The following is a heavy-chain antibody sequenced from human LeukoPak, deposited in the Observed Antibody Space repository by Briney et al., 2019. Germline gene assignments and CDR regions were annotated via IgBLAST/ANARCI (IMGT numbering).Heavy chain of an antibody. CDR1: GFTFSSYG. D-gene: IGHD5-18*01. J-gene: IGHJ4*02. V-gene: IGHV3-23*01. Sequence: GGTLRLSCAASGFTFSSYGMSWVRQAPGRELEWVSAITASGGSTYYADSVKGRFTISRDNSKNTLYLQMNSLRAEDTAVYYCASTLRGYSRKSSTPDYWGQGTLVTVSS. CDR2: ITASGGST. CDR3: ASTLRGYSRKSSTPDY.